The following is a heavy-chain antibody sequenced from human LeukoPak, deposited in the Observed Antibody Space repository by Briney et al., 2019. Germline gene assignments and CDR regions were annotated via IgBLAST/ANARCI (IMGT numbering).Heavy chain of an antibody. CDR3: AKEGCSNSSCYPPYNWFDR. CDR1: GFTFSSYG. CDR2: IWYDGSNK. D-gene: IGHD2-2*01. Sequence: PGRSLRLSCAASGFTFSSYGMHWVRQAPGKGLEWVAVIWYDGSNKYYAESVKGRFTISRDNSKNTLYLRMHSLRADDTAVYYCAKEGCSNSSCYPPYNWFDRWGQGTLVTVSS. V-gene: IGHV3-33*06. J-gene: IGHJ5*02.